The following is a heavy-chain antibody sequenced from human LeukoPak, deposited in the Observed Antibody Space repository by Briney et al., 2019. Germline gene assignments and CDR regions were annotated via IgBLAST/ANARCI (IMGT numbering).Heavy chain of an antibody. CDR2: IWYDGSNK. D-gene: IGHD2-2*01. V-gene: IGHV3-33*01. J-gene: IGHJ6*02. CDR1: GFTFSSYG. Sequence: GRSLRLSCAASGFTFSSYGMHWVRQAPGKGLEWVAVIWYDGSNKYYADSVKGRFTISRDNSKNTLYLQMNSLRAEDTAVYYCARDACSSTSCRNYYGMDVWGQGTTVTVSS. CDR3: ARDACSSTSCRNYYGMDV.